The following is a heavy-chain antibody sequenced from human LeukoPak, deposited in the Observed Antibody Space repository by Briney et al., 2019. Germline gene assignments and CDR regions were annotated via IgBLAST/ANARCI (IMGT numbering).Heavy chain of an antibody. Sequence: PGGSLRLSCAASGFTFSTYSMNWVRQAPGKGLEWVSYISSSSSTIYYADSVKGRFTISGDNAKNSLYLQMNSLRAEDTAVYYCARGSSYWGQGTLVTVSS. CDR1: GFTFSTYS. CDR2: ISSSSSTI. V-gene: IGHV3-48*01. J-gene: IGHJ4*02. CDR3: ARGSSY.